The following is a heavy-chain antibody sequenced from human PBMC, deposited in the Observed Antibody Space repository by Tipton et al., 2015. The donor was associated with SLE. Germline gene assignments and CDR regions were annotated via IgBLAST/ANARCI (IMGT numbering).Heavy chain of an antibody. CDR3: AGIHTVAD. Sequence: TLSLTCTVSGGSISSSSYYWGWIRQPPGKGLEWIGEINHSGSTNYNPSLKSRVTISVDTSKNQFSLKLSSVTAADTAVYYCAGIHTVADWGQGTLVTVSS. J-gene: IGHJ4*02. CDR1: GGSISSSSYY. CDR2: INHSGST. V-gene: IGHV4-39*07.